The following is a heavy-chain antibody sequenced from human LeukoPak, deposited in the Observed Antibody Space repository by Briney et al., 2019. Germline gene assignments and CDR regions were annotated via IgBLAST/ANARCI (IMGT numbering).Heavy chain of an antibody. CDR2: ISAYNGNT. J-gene: IGHJ3*02. Sequence: ASVKVSCKASGYTFTSYGISWVRQAPGQGLEWMGWISAYNGNTNYAQKLQGRVTMTTDTSTSTAYMELRSLRSDDTAVYYCARRGGGDILTEGAFDIWGQGTMVTVSS. D-gene: IGHD3-9*01. CDR1: GYTFTSYG. CDR3: ARRGGGDILTEGAFDI. V-gene: IGHV1-18*01.